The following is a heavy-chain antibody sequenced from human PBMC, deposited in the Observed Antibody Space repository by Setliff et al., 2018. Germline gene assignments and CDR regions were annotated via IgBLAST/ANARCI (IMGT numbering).Heavy chain of an antibody. CDR2: IKQDGSEK. CDR3: AGGREMATTYY. J-gene: IGHJ4*02. V-gene: IGHV3-7*01. CDR1: GFTFSSYW. D-gene: IGHD5-12*01. Sequence: GGSLSLSCAASGFTFSSYWMSWVRQAPGKGLEWVANIKQDGSEKYYVDSVKGRFTISRDNAKNSLYLQMNSLRAEDTAVYYCAGGREMATTYYWGQGTLVTVSS.